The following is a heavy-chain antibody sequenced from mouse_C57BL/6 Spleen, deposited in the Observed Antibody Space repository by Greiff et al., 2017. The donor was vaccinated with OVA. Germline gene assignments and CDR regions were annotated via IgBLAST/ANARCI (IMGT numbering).Heavy chain of an antibody. J-gene: IGHJ2*01. CDR2: IYPGDGDT. CDR3: ARNWDDFDY. V-gene: IGHV1-82*01. D-gene: IGHD4-1*01. CDR1: GYAFSSSW. Sequence: VQLQQSGPELVKPGASVKISCKASGYAFSSSWMNWVKQRPGKGLEWIGRIYPGDGDTNYNGKFKGKATLTADKSSSTAYMQLSSLTSEDSAVYFCARNWDDFDYWGQGTTLTVSS.